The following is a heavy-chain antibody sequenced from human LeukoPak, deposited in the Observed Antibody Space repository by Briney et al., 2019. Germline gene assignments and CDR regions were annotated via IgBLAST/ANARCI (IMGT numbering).Heavy chain of an antibody. CDR1: GFTFSDYY. CDR3: AKGPDYYGSGSYLWYMDV. CDR2: ISSSGSTI. D-gene: IGHD3-10*01. V-gene: IGHV3-11*04. Sequence: PGGSLRLFCAASGFTFSDYYMSWIRQAPGEGLEWVSYISSSGSTIYYADSVKGRLTISRDNSKNTLNLQMNSLRDGDAAVYYCAKGPDYYGSGSYLWYMDVWGKGTTVTISS. J-gene: IGHJ6*03.